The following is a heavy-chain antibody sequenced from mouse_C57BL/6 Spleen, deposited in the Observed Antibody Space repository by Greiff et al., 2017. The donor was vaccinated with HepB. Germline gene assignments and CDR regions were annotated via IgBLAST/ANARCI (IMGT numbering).Heavy chain of an antibody. J-gene: IGHJ4*01. V-gene: IGHV1-64*01. Sequence: VQLQQPGAELVKPGASVKLSCKASGYTFTSYWMHWVKQRPGQGLEWIGMIHPNSGSTNYNEKFKSKATLTVDKSSSTAYLQLSSLTSEDSAVYYCASPYYWYAIDYWGQGTSVTVSS. CDR1: GYTFTSYW. CDR3: ASPYYWYAIDY. CDR2: IHPNSGST. D-gene: IGHD2-10*01.